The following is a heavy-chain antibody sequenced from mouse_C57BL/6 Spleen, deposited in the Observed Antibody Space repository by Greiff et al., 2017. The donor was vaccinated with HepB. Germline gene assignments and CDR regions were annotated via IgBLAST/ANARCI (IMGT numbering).Heavy chain of an antibody. CDR1: GYTFTSYG. J-gene: IGHJ2*01. CDR2: IYPRSGNT. CDR3: ARSYDYDGGVDY. D-gene: IGHD2-4*01. Sequence: QVQLQQSGAELARPGASVKLSCKASGYTFTSYGISWVKQRTGQGLEWIGEIYPRSGNTYYNEKFKGKATLTADKSSSTAYMELRSLTSEDSAVYFCARSYDYDGGVDYWGQGTTLTVSS. V-gene: IGHV1-81*01.